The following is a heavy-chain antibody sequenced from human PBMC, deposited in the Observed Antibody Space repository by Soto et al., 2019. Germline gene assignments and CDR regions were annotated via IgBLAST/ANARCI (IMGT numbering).Heavy chain of an antibody. D-gene: IGHD5-12*01. J-gene: IGHJ6*02. CDR3: ARGPPPPYDYYYYYGMDV. Sequence: QVQLVQSGAEVKKPGSSVKVSCKASGGTFSSYTISWVRQAPGQGLEWMGRIIPILGIANYAQKFQGRVTITAGKSTSTAYMELRNLGSEGTAVYFCARGPPPPYDYYYYYGMDVWGQGTTVTVSS. CDR1: GGTFSSYT. V-gene: IGHV1-69*02. CDR2: IIPILGIA.